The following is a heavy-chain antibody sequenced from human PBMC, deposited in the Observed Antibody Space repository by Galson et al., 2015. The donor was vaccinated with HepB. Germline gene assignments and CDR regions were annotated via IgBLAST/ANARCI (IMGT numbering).Heavy chain of an antibody. J-gene: IGHJ3*02. CDR1: GYTFTSYA. Sequence: SVKVSCKASGYTFTSYAMNWVRQAPGQGLEWMGWINTNTGNPTYAQGFTGRFVFSLDTSVSTAYLQISSLKAEDTAVYYCARDQTGRNGAAFDIWGQGTMVTVSS. D-gene: IGHD3-9*01. V-gene: IGHV7-4-1*02. CDR2: INTNTGNP. CDR3: ARDQTGRNGAAFDI.